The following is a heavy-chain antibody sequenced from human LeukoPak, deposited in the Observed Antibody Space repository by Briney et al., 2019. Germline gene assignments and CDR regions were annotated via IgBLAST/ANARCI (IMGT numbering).Heavy chain of an antibody. D-gene: IGHD2-2*01. J-gene: IGHJ6*03. V-gene: IGHV3-30*01. CDR3: ARRGYCSSTSCYGYYYYMDV. CDR1: GFTFSSYA. Sequence: GRSLRLSCAASGFTFSSYAMHWVRQAPGKGLERVAVISYDGSNKYYADSVKGRFTISRDNSKNTLYLQMNSLRAEDTAVYYCARRGYCSSTSCYGYYYYMDVWGKGTTVTVSS. CDR2: ISYDGSNK.